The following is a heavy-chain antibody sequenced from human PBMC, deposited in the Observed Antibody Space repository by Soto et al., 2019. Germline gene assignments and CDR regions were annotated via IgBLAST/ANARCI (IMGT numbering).Heavy chain of an antibody. V-gene: IGHV1-18*01. CDR1: GYTFTSYG. CDR3: ARDRGYYGSGSYYNRGGYYYYMAV. CDR2: ISAYNGNT. Sequence: ASVKVSCKASGYTFTSYGISWVRQAPGQGLEWMGWISAYNGNTNYAQKLQGRVTMTTDTSTSTAYMELRSLRSDDTAVYYCARDRGYYGSGSYYNRGGYYYYMAVWGKGTTVTVSS. D-gene: IGHD3-10*01. J-gene: IGHJ6*03.